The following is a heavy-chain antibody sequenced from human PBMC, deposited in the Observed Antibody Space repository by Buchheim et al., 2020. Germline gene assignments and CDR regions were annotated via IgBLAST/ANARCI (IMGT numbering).Heavy chain of an antibody. J-gene: IGHJ6*02. V-gene: IGHV3-73*02. D-gene: IGHD4-17*01. CDR3: TRIMTTGTGGYYYYGMDV. Sequence: EVQLVESGGGLVQPGGSLKLSCAASGFTFSGSAMHWVRQASGKGLEWVGRIRSKANSYATAYAASVKGRFTISRDDSKNTAYLQMNSLKTEDTAVYYCTRIMTTGTGGYYYYGMDVWGQGTT. CDR1: GFTFSGSA. CDR2: IRSKANSYAT.